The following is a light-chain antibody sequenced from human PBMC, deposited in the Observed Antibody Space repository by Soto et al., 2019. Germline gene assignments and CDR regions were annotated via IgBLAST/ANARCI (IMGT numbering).Light chain of an antibody. CDR2: ADS. CDR1: QSISGY. Sequence: EIVLPQSPATLSLSPGERATLSCRASQSISGYLGWYQQKPGQAPRILIYADSNRATGIPARFSGSGSGRDFTLTISRLEPEDFAVYYCQQRYNWPITFGQGTRLEIK. CDR3: QQRYNWPIT. J-gene: IGKJ5*01. V-gene: IGKV3-11*02.